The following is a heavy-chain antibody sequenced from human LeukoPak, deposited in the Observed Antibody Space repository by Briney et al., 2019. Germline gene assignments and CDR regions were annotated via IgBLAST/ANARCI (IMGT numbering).Heavy chain of an antibody. CDR1: GYSFTSYW. D-gene: IGHD4-23*01. Sequence: GASLKISFQGSGYSFTSYWIGWVRQMPGKGLEWMGIIYPGDSDTRYSPSFQGQVTISADKSISTAYLQWSSLKASDTAMYYCAGPRGRLRWYALDYWGQGTLVTVSS. V-gene: IGHV5-51*01. CDR2: IYPGDSDT. J-gene: IGHJ4*02. CDR3: AGPRGRLRWYALDY.